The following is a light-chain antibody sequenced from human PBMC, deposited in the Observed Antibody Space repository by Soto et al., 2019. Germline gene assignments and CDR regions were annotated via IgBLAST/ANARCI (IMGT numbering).Light chain of an antibody. CDR2: TAS. CDR1: QGIRND. J-gene: IGKJ1*01. V-gene: IGKV1-17*01. Sequence: DIQMTQSPSSLSASVGDRVTITCRASQGIRNDLAWYQQKPGKAPKRLIYTASSLQSGVPSRFSGSGSGTEFTLTIGSLQTEDFATYDCLQYNSYPRTFGQGTKVEIK. CDR3: LQYNSYPRT.